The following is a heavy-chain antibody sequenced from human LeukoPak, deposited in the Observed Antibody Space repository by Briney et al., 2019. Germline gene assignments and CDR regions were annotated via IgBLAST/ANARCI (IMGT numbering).Heavy chain of an antibody. CDR3: ARDRTSSSPTPLYYYYGMDV. J-gene: IGHJ6*02. CDR1: GFTFSSYG. D-gene: IGHD6-6*01. V-gene: IGHV3-33*01. Sequence: GGPLRLSCAASGFTFSSYGMHGVRHAPGKGLEGVAVIWYDGSNKYYADSVKGRFTISRDNSKNTLYLQMNSLRAEDTAVYYCARDRTSSSPTPLYYYYGMDVWGQGTTVTVSS. CDR2: IWYDGSNK.